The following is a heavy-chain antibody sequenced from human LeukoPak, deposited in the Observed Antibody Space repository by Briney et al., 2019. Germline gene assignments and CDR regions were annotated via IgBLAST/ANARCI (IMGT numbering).Heavy chain of an antibody. Sequence: SETLSLTCTVSGGSISSGGYYWSWIRQPPGKGLEWIGEINHSGSTNYNPSLKSRVTISVDTSKNQFSLKLSSVPAADTAVYYCARRRRVYSSGWNSGAYWGQGTLVTVSS. J-gene: IGHJ4*02. V-gene: IGHV4-39*07. CDR3: ARRRRVYSSGWNSGAY. CDR2: INHSGST. D-gene: IGHD6-19*01. CDR1: GGSISSGGYY.